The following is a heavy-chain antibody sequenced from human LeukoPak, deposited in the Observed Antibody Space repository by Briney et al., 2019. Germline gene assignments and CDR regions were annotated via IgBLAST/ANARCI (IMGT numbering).Heavy chain of an antibody. CDR1: GVTVRTTY. D-gene: IGHD6-13*01. V-gene: IGHV3-66*01. Sequence: GGSLRLSCVVSGVTVRTTYISWVRQAPGKGLEWLSVIYSGGSTYYAESVKGRFTISRDISKSTLYLQMNSLRAEDTAVYYCTTVLSIAAAGIWGQGTLVTVSS. J-gene: IGHJ4*02. CDR2: IYSGGST. CDR3: TTVLSIAAAGI.